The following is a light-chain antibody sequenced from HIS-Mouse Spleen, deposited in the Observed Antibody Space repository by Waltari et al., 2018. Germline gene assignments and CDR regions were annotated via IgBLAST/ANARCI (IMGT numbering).Light chain of an antibody. V-gene: IGKV4-1*01. CDR3: QQYYSTPPVYT. J-gene: IGKJ2*01. CDR1: NKNY. CDR2: WAS. Sequence: DIVMTQSPDSLAVSLGERATINNKNYLAWYQQKPGQPPKLLIYWASTRESGVPDRFSGSGSGTDCTLTISSLQAEDVAVYYCQQYYSTPPVYTFGQGTKLEIK.